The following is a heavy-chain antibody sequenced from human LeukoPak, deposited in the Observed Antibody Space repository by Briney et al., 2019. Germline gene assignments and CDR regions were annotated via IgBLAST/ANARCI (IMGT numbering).Heavy chain of an antibody. J-gene: IGHJ4*02. CDR2: ISYDGSNK. CDR3: AREGDSSGYPFDY. CDR1: GFTFSSYA. Sequence: PGRSLRLSCAASGFTFSSYAMHWVRQAPGKGLEWVAVISYDGSNKYYADSVKGRFTISRDNSKNTLYLQMNSLRAEDTAVYYCAREGDSSGYPFDYWGQGTLVTVSS. D-gene: IGHD3-22*01. V-gene: IGHV3-30-3*01.